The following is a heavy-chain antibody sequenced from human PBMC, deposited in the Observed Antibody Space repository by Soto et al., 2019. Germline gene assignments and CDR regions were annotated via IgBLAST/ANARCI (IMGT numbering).Heavy chain of an antibody. J-gene: IGHJ6*02. CDR1: GFSLNTNGVC. V-gene: IGHV2-70*13. Sequence: ESCPTLVNPTQTLTLTCTVSGFSLNTNGVCVSWLRQPPGKALEWLALIEWNDNKYYNTSLKTRLTISKDTSKNQVVLTLSDVEPVDTATYFCSRITDFWRERDNWYYYGMDVWGQGTTVTVTS. D-gene: IGHD3-3*01. CDR3: SRITDFWRERDNWYYYGMDV. CDR2: IEWNDNK.